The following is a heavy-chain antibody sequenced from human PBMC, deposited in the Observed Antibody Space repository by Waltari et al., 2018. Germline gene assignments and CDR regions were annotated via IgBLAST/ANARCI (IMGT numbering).Heavy chain of an antibody. V-gene: IGHV1-69*08. Sequence: QVQLVQSGAEVKKPGSSVKVSCKASGGTFSSYTISWVRQAPGQGREWMGRVIPILGIANYAQKFQGRVTITADKSTSTAYMELSSLRAEDTAVYYCARDLDYDFWSGYSDWGQGTLVTVSS. J-gene: IGHJ4*02. CDR3: ARDLDYDFWSGYSD. D-gene: IGHD3-3*01. CDR2: VIPILGIA. CDR1: GGTFSSYT.